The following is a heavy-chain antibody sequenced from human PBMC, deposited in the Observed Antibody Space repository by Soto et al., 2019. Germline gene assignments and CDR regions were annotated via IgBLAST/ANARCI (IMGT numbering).Heavy chain of an antibody. Sequence: GGSLRLSCAASGFTFRNYGMNWVRQAPGKGLEWVSYIGIGSSTKYYADSVKGRFTISRDNAKNSLYLQMNSLRAEDTAVYYCAREYCSSTSCLNWFDPWGKGTLVTVSS. J-gene: IGHJ5*02. CDR1: GFTFRNYG. CDR3: AREYCSSTSCLNWFDP. CDR2: IGIGSSTK. D-gene: IGHD2-2*01. V-gene: IGHV3-48*01.